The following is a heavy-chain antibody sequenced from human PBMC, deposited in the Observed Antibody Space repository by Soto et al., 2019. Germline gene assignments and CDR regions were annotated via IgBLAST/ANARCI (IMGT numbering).Heavy chain of an antibody. CDR3: ARQHSSDSFYDGMDV. J-gene: IGHJ6*02. CDR2: TYYSSKWYN. Sequence: QTRSLTCAISGYSVSSNSAVWNLIRQSPSRGLEWLGRTYYSSKWYNDYAVSVKSRITINPDTSKNQFSLQLNSVTPEDTAVYYCARQHSSDSFYDGMDVWGQGTTVTVSS. D-gene: IGHD5-18*01. V-gene: IGHV6-1*01. CDR1: GYSVSSNSAV.